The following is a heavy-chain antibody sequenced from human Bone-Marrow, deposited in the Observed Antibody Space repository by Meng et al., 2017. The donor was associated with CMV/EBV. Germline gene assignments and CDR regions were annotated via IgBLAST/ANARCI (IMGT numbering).Heavy chain of an antibody. CDR2: IIPIFGTA. CDR3: AGGYCSGGSCYSKGPPVYNWFDP. D-gene: IGHD2-15*01. CDR1: YA. Sequence: YAISWVRRAPGQGLEWMEGIIPIFGTANYSQKFQDRITLTADKSTSTAYMELSSLRSEDTAVYYCAGGYCSGGSCYSKGPPVYNWFDPWGQGTLVTVSS. V-gene: IGHV1-69*06. J-gene: IGHJ5*02.